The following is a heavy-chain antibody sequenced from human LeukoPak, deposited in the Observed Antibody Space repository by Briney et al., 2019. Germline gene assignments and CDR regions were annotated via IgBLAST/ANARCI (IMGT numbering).Heavy chain of an antibody. CDR1: GFTFSRYD. D-gene: IGHD2-8*01. CDR2: VSNDGKNK. Sequence: GGSLRLSCVASGFTFSRYDVHWVRQAPGKGLEWVAVVSNDGKNKIYADSVKGRFTISRDNSRNTLYLQMNSLRAEDTAVYYCTRGTDGLWDFWGQGTLVTVSS. J-gene: IGHJ4*02. CDR3: TRGTDGLWDF. V-gene: IGHV3-30*04.